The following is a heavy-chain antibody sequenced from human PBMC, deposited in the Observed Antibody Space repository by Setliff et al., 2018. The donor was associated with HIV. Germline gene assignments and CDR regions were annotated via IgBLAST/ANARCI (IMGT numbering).Heavy chain of an antibody. CDR3: ARIDGEAADTNY. V-gene: IGHV4-39*01. CDR1: RDSIRNGAYY. J-gene: IGHJ4*02. CDR2: IYYYSGST. Sequence: PSETLSLTCTVSRDSIRNGAYYWGWIRQPPGKGLEWIGYIYYYSGSTYYNPSLKSRVTISVDTSKNQFSLKLTSLTAADTAAYYCARIDGEAADTNYWGQGTRVTVSS. D-gene: IGHD6-13*01.